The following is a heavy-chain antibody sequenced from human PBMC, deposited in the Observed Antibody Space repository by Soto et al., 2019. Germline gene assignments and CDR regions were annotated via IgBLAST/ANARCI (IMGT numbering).Heavy chain of an antibody. CDR1: GFTFSSYA. D-gene: IGHD6-19*01. V-gene: IGHV3-23*01. J-gene: IGHJ2*01. CDR2: ISGSGGST. Sequence: EVQLLESGGGLVQPGGSLGLSCAASGFTFSSYAMSWVRQAPGKGLEWVSAISGSGGSTYYADSVKGRFTISRDNSKNTLYLQINNLRGEDTAVYYCAKADLPALYSSCWYWYFDLWGRGSLVTVYS. CDR3: AKADLPALYSSCWYWYFDL.